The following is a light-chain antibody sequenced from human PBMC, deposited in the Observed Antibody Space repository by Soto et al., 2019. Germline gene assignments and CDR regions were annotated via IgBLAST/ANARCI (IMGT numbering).Light chain of an antibody. V-gene: IGKV1-5*03. Sequence: DIQMTHSPSTLSGSVGDRVTITCWASQTISSWLAWYQQKPGKAPKLLIYKASTLKSGVPSRFSGSGSGTEFTPTISSLQPDDFATYYCQHYNSYSEAFGHGTKVDIK. J-gene: IGKJ1*01. CDR2: KAS. CDR3: QHYNSYSEA. CDR1: QTISSW.